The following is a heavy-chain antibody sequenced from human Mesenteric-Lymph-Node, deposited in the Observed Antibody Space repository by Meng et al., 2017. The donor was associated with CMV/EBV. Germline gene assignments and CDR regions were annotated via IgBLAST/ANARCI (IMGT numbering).Heavy chain of an antibody. J-gene: IGHJ4*02. V-gene: IGHV3-66*01. CDR2: IYSVSST. Sequence: CAASGFTVSNNYMSWVRQAPGKGLEWVSVIYSVSSTYYADSVKGRFIISRDNSRNTLYLQMNSLRADDTAVYYCARGIDYGDYFDFWGRGTLVTVSS. CDR3: ARGIDYGDYFDF. CDR1: GFTVSNNY. D-gene: IGHD4-17*01.